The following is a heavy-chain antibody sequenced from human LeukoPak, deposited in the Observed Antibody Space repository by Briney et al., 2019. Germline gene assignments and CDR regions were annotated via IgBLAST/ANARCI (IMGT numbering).Heavy chain of an antibody. D-gene: IGHD6-19*01. Sequence: GGSLGLSCVASGFTFGSYAMSWVRQAPGKGLEWVSGISVSGGSTFYADSVKGRFTISRDDSKSTLFLQMISLRAEDTAIYYCAKDWVVAGYYFDNWGQGALVTVSS. V-gene: IGHV3-23*01. CDR3: AKDWVVAGYYFDN. CDR1: GFTFGSYA. J-gene: IGHJ4*02. CDR2: ISVSGGST.